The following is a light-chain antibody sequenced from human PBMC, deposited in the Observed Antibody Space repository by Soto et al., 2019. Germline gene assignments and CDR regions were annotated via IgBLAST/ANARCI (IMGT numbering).Light chain of an antibody. CDR3: QQASSFPPT. V-gene: IGKV1-12*01. Sequence: DIPMTQSPSSVSASVGDKVTITCRASQGISSWLAWYQQKPGKVPKLLIYSASSLQSGVPSRFSGSGSATDFTLSITNLQPEDFATYYCQQASSFPPTFGGGTKVEIK. J-gene: IGKJ4*01. CDR2: SAS. CDR1: QGISSW.